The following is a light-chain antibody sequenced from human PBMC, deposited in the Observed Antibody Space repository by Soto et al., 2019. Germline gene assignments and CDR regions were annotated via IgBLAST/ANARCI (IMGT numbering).Light chain of an antibody. V-gene: IGLV1-40*01. CDR3: QSYDSSLTGPKVL. Sequence: QSALTQPPSVSGAPGQRVTISCTGSSSNIGAGYDVHWYQQFPGTAPKLLIYGNSNRPSGVPARFSGSKSGSSASLAITRLQAEDEADYYCQSYDSSLTGPKVLFGGGTKLTVL. CDR1: SSNIGAGYD. J-gene: IGLJ2*01. CDR2: GNS.